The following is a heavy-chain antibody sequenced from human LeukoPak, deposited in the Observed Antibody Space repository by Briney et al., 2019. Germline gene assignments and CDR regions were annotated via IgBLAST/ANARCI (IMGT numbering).Heavy chain of an antibody. V-gene: IGHV3-23*01. CDR2: LSGSGGST. CDR1: GFTFSGYW. J-gene: IGHJ6*03. D-gene: IGHD6-13*01. CDR3: AKIATAGYYSYSMDV. Sequence: GGSLRLSCAGSGFTFSGYWMTWVRQAPGKGLEWVSSLSGSGGSTYYADSVKGRFTISRDNSKNTLYLQMNSLRAEDTAVYFCAKIATAGYYSYSMDVWGKGTTVTVSS.